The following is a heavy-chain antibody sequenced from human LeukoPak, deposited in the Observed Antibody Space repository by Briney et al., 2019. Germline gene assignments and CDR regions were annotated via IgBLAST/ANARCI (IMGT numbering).Heavy chain of an antibody. CDR3: ARAEDGSITGFDY. D-gene: IGHD3-10*01. V-gene: IGHV3-48*03. CDR2: ISSSGSDI. Sequence: GGSLRLSCAASGFTFSSSEMNWVRQATGKGLEWISYISSSGSDIYYADSVRGRFTISRDNAKNSLYLQLNSLRAEDTAVYYCARAEDGSITGFDYWGQGTLVTVSS. CDR1: GFTFSSSE. J-gene: IGHJ4*02.